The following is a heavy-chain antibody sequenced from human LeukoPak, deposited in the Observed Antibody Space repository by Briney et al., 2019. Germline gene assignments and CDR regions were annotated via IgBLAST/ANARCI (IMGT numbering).Heavy chain of an antibody. D-gene: IGHD5-18*01. CDR2: INHSGST. Sequence: KPSETLSLTCTVSGGSISSSSYYWGWIRQPPGKGLEWIGEINHSGSTNYNPSLKSRVTISVDTSKNQFSLKVSSVTAADTAVYYCARVGGTAMEIDYWGQGTLVTVSS. CDR1: GGSISSSSYY. CDR3: ARVGGTAMEIDY. V-gene: IGHV4-39*07. J-gene: IGHJ4*02.